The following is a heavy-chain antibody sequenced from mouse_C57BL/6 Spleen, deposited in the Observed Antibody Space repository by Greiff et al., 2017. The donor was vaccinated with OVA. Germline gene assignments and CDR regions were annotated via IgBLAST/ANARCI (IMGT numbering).Heavy chain of an antibody. V-gene: IGHV6-3*01. J-gene: IGHJ2*01. Sequence: EVHLVESGGGLVQPGGSMKLSCVASGFTFSNYWMNWVRQSPEKGLEWVAQIRLKSDNYATHYAESVKGRFTISRDDSKSSVYLQMNNLRAEDTGIYYCIDYDGDFDYWGQGTTLTVSS. D-gene: IGHD2-4*01. CDR1: GFTFSNYW. CDR3: IDYDGDFDY. CDR2: IRLKSDNYAT.